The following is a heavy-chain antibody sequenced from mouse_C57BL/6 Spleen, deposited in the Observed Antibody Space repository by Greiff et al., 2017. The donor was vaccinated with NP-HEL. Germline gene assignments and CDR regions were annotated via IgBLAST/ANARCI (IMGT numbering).Heavy chain of an antibody. CDR2: IYPGSGNT. Sequence: VQLQQSGPELVKPGASVKISCKASGYSFTSYYIHWVKQRPGQGLEWIGWIYPGSGNTKYNEKFKGKATLTADTSSSTAYMQLSSLTSEDSAVYYCAYYDYDVFAYWGQGTLVTVSA. D-gene: IGHD2-4*01. CDR3: AYYDYDVFAY. CDR1: GYSFTSYY. J-gene: IGHJ3*01. V-gene: IGHV1-66*01.